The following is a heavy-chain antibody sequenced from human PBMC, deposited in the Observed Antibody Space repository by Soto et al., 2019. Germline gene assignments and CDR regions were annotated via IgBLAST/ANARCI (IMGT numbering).Heavy chain of an antibody. D-gene: IGHD3-22*01. J-gene: IGHJ5*02. CDR2: MNPNSGNT. V-gene: IGHV1-8*01. CDR3: ARGTYYYDSSGNNWFDP. Sequence: ASVKVSCKASGYTFTSYDINWLRQATGQGLEWMGWMNPNSGNTGYAQKFQGRVTMTRNTSISTAYMELSSLRSEDTAVYYCARGTYYYDSSGNNWFDPWGQGTLVTVSS. CDR1: GYTFTSYD.